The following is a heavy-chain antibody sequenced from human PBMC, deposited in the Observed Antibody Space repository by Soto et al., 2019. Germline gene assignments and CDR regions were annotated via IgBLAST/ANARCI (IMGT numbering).Heavy chain of an antibody. J-gene: IGHJ5*02. CDR3: ATGRGTMVRGVTNYGTFDP. Sequence: QVQLVQSGAEVKKPGASVKVSCKVSGYTLTELSMHWVRQAPGKGLEWMGGFDPEDGETIYAQKFQGRVTMTEDTSTETAYMELSSLRSEDTAVYYCATGRGTMVRGVTNYGTFDPWGQGTLVTVSS. CDR1: GYTLTELS. D-gene: IGHD3-10*01. V-gene: IGHV1-24*01. CDR2: FDPEDGET.